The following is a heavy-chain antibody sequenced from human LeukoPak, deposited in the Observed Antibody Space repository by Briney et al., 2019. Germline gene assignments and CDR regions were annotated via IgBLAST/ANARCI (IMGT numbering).Heavy chain of an antibody. CDR1: GPTLVIYS. V-gene: IGHV3-23*01. Sequence: GGSMRLSSAVSGPTLVIYSMGWVRQPARKVLEWVSTIRSRGGSTYYTDSVKGRFTITRDNSTNTLYLKMNSRRAEDTAVYYCAKGGNGQWGYYYYGVDVWGQGTTVTVSS. D-gene: IGHD1-26*01. CDR3: AKGGNGQWGYYYYGVDV. J-gene: IGHJ6*02. CDR2: IRSRGGST.